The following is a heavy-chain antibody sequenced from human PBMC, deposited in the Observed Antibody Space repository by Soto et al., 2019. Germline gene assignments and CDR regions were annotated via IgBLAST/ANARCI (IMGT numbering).Heavy chain of an antibody. CDR2: IYYSGST. CDR1: GGSISSSSYY. D-gene: IGHD3-10*01. V-gene: IGHV4-39*01. CDR3: ARGGSRDSGTYHNRWFDP. Sequence: SETLSLTCTVSGGSISSSSYYWGWIRQPPGKGLEWIGSIYYSGSTYYNPSLKSRVTISVDTSKNQFSLKLSSVAAADTAVYYCARGGSRDSGTYHNRWFDPWGQGTLVTVSS. J-gene: IGHJ5*02.